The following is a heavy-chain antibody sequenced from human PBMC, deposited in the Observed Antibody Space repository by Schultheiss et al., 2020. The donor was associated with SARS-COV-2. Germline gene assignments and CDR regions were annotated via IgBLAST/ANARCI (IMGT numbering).Heavy chain of an antibody. CDR3: ARDIGIAARPGAFDI. Sequence: GESLKISCAASGFTVSSNYMSWVRQAPGKGLEWVSAISGSGSSTYYAYTVKGRFTISRDNAKNSLYLQMNSLRAEDTAVYYCARDIGIAARPGAFDIWGQGTMVTVSS. D-gene: IGHD6-6*01. CDR1: GFTVSSNY. J-gene: IGHJ3*02. V-gene: IGHV3-21*01. CDR2: ISGSGSST.